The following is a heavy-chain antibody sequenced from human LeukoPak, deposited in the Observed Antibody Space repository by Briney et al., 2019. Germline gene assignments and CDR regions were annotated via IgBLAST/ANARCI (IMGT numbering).Heavy chain of an antibody. Sequence: QSGGSLRLSCAASGFIFSNHAMTWVRQAPGKGLEWVSVISGSGDNTYYADSVKGRFTISRDNSKNALFLHMNTLRADDTARYYCAKGHTTSAYSADDYWGQGTLVTVSS. CDR3: AKGHTTSAYSADDY. J-gene: IGHJ4*02. V-gene: IGHV3-23*01. CDR1: GFIFSNHA. D-gene: IGHD2-2*02. CDR2: ISGSGDNT.